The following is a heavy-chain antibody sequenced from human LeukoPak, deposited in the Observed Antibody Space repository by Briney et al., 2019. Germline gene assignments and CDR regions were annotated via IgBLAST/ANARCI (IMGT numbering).Heavy chain of an antibody. CDR1: GGSISSSNW. CDR3: AKGSSSSRPYYFDY. Sequence: ETLSLTCAVSGGSISSSNWWSWVRQAPGKGLEWFSAITDDGGSTYYSDSVRGRFTISRVNSKNTLHLQMNSLRAEDTAVYYCAKGSSSSRPYYFDYWGQGTLVTVSS. V-gene: IGHV3-23*01. D-gene: IGHD2-2*01. CDR2: ITDDGGST. J-gene: IGHJ4*02.